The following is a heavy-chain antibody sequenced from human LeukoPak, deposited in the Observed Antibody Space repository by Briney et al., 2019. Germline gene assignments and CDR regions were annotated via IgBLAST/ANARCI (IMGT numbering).Heavy chain of an antibody. V-gene: IGHV3-21*01. CDR1: GFTFSSYS. Sequence: GGPLRLSCAASGFTFSSYSMNWVRQAPGKGLEWVSSISSSSSYIYYADSVKGRFTISRDNAKNSLYLQMNSLRAEDTAVYYCARDPHYDFWTGYYDYWGQGTLVTVSS. J-gene: IGHJ4*02. CDR2: ISSSSSYI. CDR3: ARDPHYDFWTGYYDY. D-gene: IGHD3-3*01.